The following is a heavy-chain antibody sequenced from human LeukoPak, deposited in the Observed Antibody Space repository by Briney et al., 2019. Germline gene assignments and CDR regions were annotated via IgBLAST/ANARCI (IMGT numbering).Heavy chain of an antibody. J-gene: IGHJ4*02. CDR2: INSDGSST. CDR1: GFTFSSYW. Sequence: PGGSLRLSCAASGFTFSSYWMHWVRHAPGKGLVWVSRINSDGSSTSYADSVKGRFTISRDNAKNTLYLQMNSLRAEDTAVYYCAKAAEVRVVVAATVYFDYWGQGTLVTVSS. CDR3: AKAAEVRVVVAATVYFDY. D-gene: IGHD2-15*01. V-gene: IGHV3-74*01.